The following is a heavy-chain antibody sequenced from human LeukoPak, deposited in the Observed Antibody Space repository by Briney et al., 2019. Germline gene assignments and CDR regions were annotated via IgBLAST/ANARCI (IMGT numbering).Heavy chain of an antibody. D-gene: IGHD6-13*01. CDR2: IIGSGGDT. CDR3: AKAWAAAGTFAC. CDR1: GFTFRSYA. J-gene: IGHJ4*02. Sequence: PGGSLRLSCAASGFTFRSYAMSWVRQAPGKGLEWVSTIIGSGGDTYYADSVKGRFTISRDTSKNTLYLQMKSLRAEDTAVYYCAKAWAAAGTFACWGQGTLVTVSS. V-gene: IGHV3-23*01.